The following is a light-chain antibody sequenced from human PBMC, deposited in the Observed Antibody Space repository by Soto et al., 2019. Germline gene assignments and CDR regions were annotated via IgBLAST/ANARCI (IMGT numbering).Light chain of an antibody. CDR3: QSYDSSLSGSV. V-gene: IGLV1-40*01. J-gene: IGLJ2*01. Sequence: QSALTQPPSVSGAPGQRVTISCTGSSSNIGAGYDVHWYQHLPGTAPKLLIYNNNNRPSGVPDRFSGSKSGTSASLAITGLQAEDEADYYCQSYDSSLSGSVFGGGTKVTVL. CDR1: SSNIGAGYD. CDR2: NNN.